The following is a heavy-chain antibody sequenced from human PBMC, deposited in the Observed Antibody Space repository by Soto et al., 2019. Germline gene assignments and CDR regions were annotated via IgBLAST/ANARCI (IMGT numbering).Heavy chain of an antibody. CDR2: TYYRSKWYN. J-gene: IGHJ6*03. Sequence: SQTLSLTCAISGDSVSSNSAAWNWIRQSPSRGLEWLGRTYYRSKWYNDYAVSVKSRITINPDTSKNQFSLQLNSVTPEDTAVYYCARLERGYSEIRGYYYYYMDVWGKGTTVTVSS. D-gene: IGHD5-12*01. CDR3: ARLERGYSEIRGYYYYYMDV. V-gene: IGHV6-1*01. CDR1: GDSVSSNSAA.